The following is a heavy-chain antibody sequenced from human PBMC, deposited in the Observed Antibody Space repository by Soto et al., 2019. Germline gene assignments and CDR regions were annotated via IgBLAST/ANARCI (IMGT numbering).Heavy chain of an antibody. Sequence: SETQSLTCTVSGGCLSSYYWSWTRPPPGMGLEGIGYIYYSGSTNYNPTLKSRVTISVDKSKNQISLKLSAGAAADTAVYYCARGVHVTTYDYCGQGTLVTVSS. CDR2: IYYSGST. V-gene: IGHV4-59*01. CDR1: GGCLSSYY. J-gene: IGHJ4*02. CDR3: ARGVHVTTYDY. D-gene: IGHD4-17*01.